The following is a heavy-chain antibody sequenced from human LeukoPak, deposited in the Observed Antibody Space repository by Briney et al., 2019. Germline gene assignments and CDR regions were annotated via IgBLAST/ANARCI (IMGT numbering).Heavy chain of an antibody. CDR2: ISGSGGST. Sequence: GGSLRLSCAASGFTFSSYAMSWVRQAPGKGLEWISAISGSGGSTYYADSVKGRFTISRDNSKNTLYLQMNSLRAEDTAVYYCAKTFITMIVVVIPTAFDYWGQGTLVTVSS. CDR3: AKTFITMIVVVIPTAFDY. V-gene: IGHV3-23*01. D-gene: IGHD3-22*01. J-gene: IGHJ4*02. CDR1: GFTFSSYA.